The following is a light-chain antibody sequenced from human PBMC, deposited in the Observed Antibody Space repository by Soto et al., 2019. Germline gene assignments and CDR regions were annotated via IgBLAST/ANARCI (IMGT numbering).Light chain of an antibody. V-gene: IGKV4-1*01. J-gene: IGKJ1*01. Sequence: DIVMTQSPDSLAVSLGERATINCKSSQSILHNSNDKNYLAWYQQKPGQPPKLLIYWASTRESGVPDRLSGSGSGTDFTLTISSLQAEYVAVYYCQQYYRTPWTFGQGTKVEIK. CDR1: QSILHNSNDKNY. CDR2: WAS. CDR3: QQYYRTPWT.